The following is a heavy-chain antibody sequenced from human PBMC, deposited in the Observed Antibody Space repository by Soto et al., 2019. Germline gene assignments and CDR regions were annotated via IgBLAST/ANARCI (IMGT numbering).Heavy chain of an antibody. Sequence: TLNLTYVVPGGTYRSYNYNWIHQSPGKGLEWIGEINHSGSNNYSPSLKSRVTMSLDTSKNQFSLKLTSVTAADTAVYYCARGGSNDWQVAFDIWGQGTGVT. CDR1: GGTYRSYN. J-gene: IGHJ3*02. CDR2: INHSGSN. V-gene: IGHV4-34*01. CDR3: ARGGSNDWQVAFDI. D-gene: IGHD3-9*01.